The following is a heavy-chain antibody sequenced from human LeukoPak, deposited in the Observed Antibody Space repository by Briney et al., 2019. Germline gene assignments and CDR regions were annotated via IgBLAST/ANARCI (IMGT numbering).Heavy chain of an antibody. D-gene: IGHD3-9*01. CDR2: INHSGST. CDR1: GGSFSGYY. V-gene: IGHV4-34*01. J-gene: IGHJ4*02. Sequence: SETLSLTCAVYGGSFSGYYWSWIRQPPGKGLEWIGEINHSGSTNYNPSLKSRVTISVDTSKNQFSLKLSSVTAADTAVYYWARGSAAYYDILTGLLYYFDYWGQGTLVTVSS. CDR3: ARGSAAYYDILTGLLYYFDY.